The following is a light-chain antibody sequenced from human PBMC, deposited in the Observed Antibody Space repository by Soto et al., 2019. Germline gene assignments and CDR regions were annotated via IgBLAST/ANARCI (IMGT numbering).Light chain of an antibody. CDR3: QQLTDWPPQWT. Sequence: EIVLTQSPGTLSLSPGERSTLSCRASQSVSSYLAWYQQKPGQAPRLLISGASSRATGIPARFSGSGSGTDFTLTISSLEPEDFAVYYCQQLTDWPPQWTFGQGTK. V-gene: IGKV3-11*01. CDR1: QSVSSY. CDR2: GAS. J-gene: IGKJ1*01.